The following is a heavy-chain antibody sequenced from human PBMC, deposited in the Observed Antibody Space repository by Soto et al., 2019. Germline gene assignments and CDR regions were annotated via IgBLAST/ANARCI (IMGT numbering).Heavy chain of an antibody. Sequence: GASVKVSCKASGYTFTSYYMHWVRQAPGQGLEWMGIINPSGGSTSYAQKFQGRVTMTRDTSTSTVYMELSSLRSEDTAVYYCARDRAENLEWLLFSPHDAFDIWGQGTTVTVSS. V-gene: IGHV1-46*01. CDR2: INPSGGST. J-gene: IGHJ3*02. CDR1: GYTFTSYY. D-gene: IGHD3-3*01. CDR3: ARDRAENLEWLLFSPHDAFDI.